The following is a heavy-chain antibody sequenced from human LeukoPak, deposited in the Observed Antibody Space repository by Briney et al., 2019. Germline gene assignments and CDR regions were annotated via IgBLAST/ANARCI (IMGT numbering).Heavy chain of an antibody. CDR1: GGSISSYY. Sequence: SETLSLTCTVSGGSISSYYWSWIRQPPGKGLEWIGYIYYSGSTNYNPSLKSRVTISVDTSKNQFSLKLSSVTAADTAVYYCASFYDILTGIDYWGQGTLVTVSS. D-gene: IGHD3-9*01. CDR2: IYYSGST. CDR3: ASFYDILTGIDY. V-gene: IGHV4-59*01. J-gene: IGHJ4*02.